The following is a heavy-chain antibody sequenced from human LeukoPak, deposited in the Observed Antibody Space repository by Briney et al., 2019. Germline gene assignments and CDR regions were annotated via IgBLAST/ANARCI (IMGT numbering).Heavy chain of an antibody. D-gene: IGHD3/OR15-3a*01. V-gene: IGHV4-59*08. CDR1: GGSISSYY. CDR3: ARHFGPRKNPNGGYDY. Sequence: PSETLSLTCTVSGGSISSYYWSWIRQPPGKGLEWIGYIYYSGSTNYNPSLKSRVTISVDTSKNQFSLKLSSVTAADTAVYYCARHFGPRKNPNGGYDYWGQGTLVTVSS. CDR2: IYYSGST. J-gene: IGHJ4*02.